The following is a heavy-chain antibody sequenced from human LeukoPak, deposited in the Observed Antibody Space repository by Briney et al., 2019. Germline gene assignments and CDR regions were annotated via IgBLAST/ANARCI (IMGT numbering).Heavy chain of an antibody. CDR1: GFTFSSYS. V-gene: IGHV3-21*01. J-gene: IGHJ4*02. D-gene: IGHD5-18*01. CDR3: ARVTAMARNVGYYFDY. Sequence: GGSLRLSCAASGFTFSSYSMNWVRQAPGEGLEWVSSISSSSSYIYYADSVKGRFTISRDNAKNSLYLQMNSLRAEDTAVYYCARVTAMARNVGYYFDYWGQGTLVTVSS. CDR2: ISSSSSYI.